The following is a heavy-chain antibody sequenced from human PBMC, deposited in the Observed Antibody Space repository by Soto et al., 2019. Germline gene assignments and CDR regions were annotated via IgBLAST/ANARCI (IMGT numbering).Heavy chain of an antibody. D-gene: IGHD4-17*01. CDR3: ARGGVYGDYDWYFDL. CDR1: GGSIKDNY. V-gene: IGHV4-59*07. J-gene: IGHJ2*01. CDR2: IYHSGNT. Sequence: QVQLQEAGPGMVRPSDTLSLTCAVSGGSIKDNYWNWIRQSPGTGLEWIGYIYHSGNTNYNPSLKGRVTLSLDPSNNQVSLKLNSVAAADTAVYYCARGGVYGDYDWYFDLWGHGTLVTVSS.